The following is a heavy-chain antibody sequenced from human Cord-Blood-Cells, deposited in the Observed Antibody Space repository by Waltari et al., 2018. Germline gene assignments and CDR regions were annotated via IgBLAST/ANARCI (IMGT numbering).Heavy chain of an antibody. Sequence: QVQLVQSGAEVKKPGSSVKVSCKASGGTFSSYAISWVRQAPGQGLEWMGRIIPILGIANYAQKFQGRVTITADKSTSTAYMELSSLRSEDTAVYYCAVPYDFWSGYHDWYFDLWGRGTLVTVSS. CDR1: GGTFSSYA. CDR3: AVPYDFWSGYHDWYFDL. V-gene: IGHV1-69*09. D-gene: IGHD3-3*01. J-gene: IGHJ2*01. CDR2: IIPILGIA.